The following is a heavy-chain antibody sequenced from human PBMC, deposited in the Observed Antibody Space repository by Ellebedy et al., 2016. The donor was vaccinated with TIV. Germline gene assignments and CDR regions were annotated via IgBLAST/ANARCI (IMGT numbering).Heavy chain of an antibody. Sequence: GESLKISCAVSGFTFSTYAMHWVRQAPGKGLEYVSAISYDGGRTYYANSVKGRFIISRDNSKTTLYLQMGRLRADDMAGYYCARPRLAVGATPLDYWGQGTQVTVSS. CDR2: ISYDGGRT. CDR3: ARPRLAVGATPLDY. J-gene: IGHJ4*02. D-gene: IGHD1-26*01. V-gene: IGHV3-64*01. CDR1: GFTFSTYA.